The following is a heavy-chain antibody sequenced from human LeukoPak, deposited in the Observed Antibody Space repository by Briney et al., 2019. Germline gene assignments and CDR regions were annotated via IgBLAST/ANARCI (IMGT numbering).Heavy chain of an antibody. J-gene: IGHJ4*02. D-gene: IGHD6-19*01. CDR1: GGSFSGYY. V-gene: IGHV4-34*01. Sequence: SETLSLTCAVYGGSFSGYYWSWIRQPPGKGLEWIGVINHSGSTNYNPSLKSRVTISVDTSKNQFSLKLSSVTAADTAVYYCARASQSIAVAGRGYYFDYWGQGTLVTVSS. CDR2: INHSGST. CDR3: ARASQSIAVAGRGYYFDY.